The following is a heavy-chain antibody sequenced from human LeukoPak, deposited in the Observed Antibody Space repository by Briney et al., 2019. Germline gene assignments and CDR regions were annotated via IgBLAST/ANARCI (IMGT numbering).Heavy chain of an antibody. CDR1: GDTFSRYH. Sequence: ASVKVSCKASGDTFSRYHMYWVRQAPGQGLEWMGITNPSGGSTSYAQKFQGRVTMTRDTSTSTVSMELSSLRSEDTAVYYCARSEYCRSTSCYKGGDYWGQGTLVTVSS. V-gene: IGHV1-46*01. J-gene: IGHJ4*02. D-gene: IGHD2-2*02. CDR2: TNPSGGST. CDR3: ARSEYCRSTSCYKGGDY.